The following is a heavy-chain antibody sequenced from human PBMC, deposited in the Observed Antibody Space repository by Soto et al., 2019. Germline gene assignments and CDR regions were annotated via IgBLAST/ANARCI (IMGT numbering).Heavy chain of an antibody. Sequence: GVSLRLSCAASGFTFSSYAMHWVRQAPGKGLEWVAVISFDGSNKYYADSVKGRFTISRDNSKNTLYLQMNSLRAEDTAVYYCARASHHGISSSSWYGNSRYYYYGMDVWGQGTPVTVSS. CDR3: ARASHHGISSSSWYGNSRYYYYGMDV. V-gene: IGHV3-30-3*01. CDR2: ISFDGSNK. D-gene: IGHD6-13*01. CDR1: GFTFSSYA. J-gene: IGHJ6*02.